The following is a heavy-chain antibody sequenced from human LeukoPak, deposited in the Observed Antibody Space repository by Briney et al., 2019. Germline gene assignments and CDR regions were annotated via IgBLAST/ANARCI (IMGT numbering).Heavy chain of an antibody. V-gene: IGHV4-59*08. CDR1: GGSISSYY. CDR3: ARQTAVAGSFYYYGMDV. J-gene: IGHJ6*02. D-gene: IGHD6-19*01. CDR2: IYYSGST. Sequence: SETLSLTCTVSGGSISSYYWSWIRQPPGKGLEWIGYIYYSGSTNYNPSLKSRVTISVDTSKNQFSLKLSSVTAADTAVYYCARQTAVAGSFYYYGMDVWGQGTTVTVSS.